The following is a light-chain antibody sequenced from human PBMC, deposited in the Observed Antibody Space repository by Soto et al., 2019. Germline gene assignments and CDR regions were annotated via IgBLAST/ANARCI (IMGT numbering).Light chain of an antibody. CDR3: QVWDSSSDQVL. CDR1: NIGSKS. V-gene: IGLV3-21*04. J-gene: IGLJ2*01. CDR2: YDS. Sequence: SYELTQPPSVSVAPGKTARITCGGNNIGSKSVHWYQQKPGQAPVLVIYYDSDRPSGIPERFSGSNSGNTATLTISRVEAGDEADYYCQVWDSSSDQVLFGGGTKLTVL.